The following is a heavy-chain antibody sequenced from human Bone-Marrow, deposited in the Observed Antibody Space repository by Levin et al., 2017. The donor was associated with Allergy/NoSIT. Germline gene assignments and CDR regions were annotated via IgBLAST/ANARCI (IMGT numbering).Heavy chain of an antibody. Sequence: GGSLRLSCAASGFTFSNYWMHWVRQAPGKGLVWVSHINSDGSNTNYADSVKGRFTISRDNAKNTLYLQMNSLRDEDTAVYYCARGGCSSTSCLDNWGQGTLITVSP. CDR3: ARGGCSSTSCLDN. CDR1: GFTFSNYW. CDR2: INSDGSNT. V-gene: IGHV3-74*01. J-gene: IGHJ4*02. D-gene: IGHD2-2*01.